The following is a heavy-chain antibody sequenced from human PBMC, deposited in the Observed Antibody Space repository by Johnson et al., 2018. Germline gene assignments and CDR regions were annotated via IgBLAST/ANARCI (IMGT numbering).Heavy chain of an antibody. V-gene: IGHV3-30*14. J-gene: IGHJ6*02. CDR2: MSYDGSNQ. D-gene: IGHD2-21*02. Sequence: QVQLVQSGGGVVQPGRSLRLSCAASGFTFSSYAMHWVRQAPGKGLEWVAVMSYDGSNQYYADSVKGRFTISRDNSKNTLYLQMGSLRAEDMAVYYCARSYCGGDCYHDYYYYGMDVWGQGTTVTVSS. CDR3: ARSYCGGDCYHDYYYYGMDV. CDR1: GFTFSSYA.